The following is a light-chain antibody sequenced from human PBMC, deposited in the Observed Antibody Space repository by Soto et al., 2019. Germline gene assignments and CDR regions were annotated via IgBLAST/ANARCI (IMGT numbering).Light chain of an antibody. CDR1: QSVSSY. CDR3: QQYGSSAS. Sequence: EIVLTQSPGTLSLSPGERATLSCRASQSVSSYLAWDQQKPGQAPRLLIYGASSRATGIPDRFSGSGSGTDFTLTISRLEPEDFAVYYCQQYGSSASFGPGTKVDI. J-gene: IGKJ3*01. V-gene: IGKV3-20*01. CDR2: GAS.